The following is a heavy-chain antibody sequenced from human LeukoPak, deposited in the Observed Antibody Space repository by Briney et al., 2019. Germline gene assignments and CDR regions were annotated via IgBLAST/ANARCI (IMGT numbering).Heavy chain of an antibody. V-gene: IGHV4-39*01. D-gene: IGHD5-18*01. CDR3: ASSDTAMALRGYYYYMDV. CDR1: GGSISSSSYY. J-gene: IGHJ6*03. Sequence: SETLSLTCTVSGGSISSSSYYWGWIRQPPGKGLEWIGSIYYSGSTYYNPSLKSRVTISVDTSKNQFSLKLSSVTAADTAVYYCASSDTAMALRGYYYYMDVWGKGTTVTVSS. CDR2: IYYSGST.